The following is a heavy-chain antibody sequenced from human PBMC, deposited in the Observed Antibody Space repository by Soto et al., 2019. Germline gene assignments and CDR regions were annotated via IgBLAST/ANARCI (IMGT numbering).Heavy chain of an antibody. CDR3: AADLLFGGCCFDY. D-gene: IGHD2-15*01. CDR1: GFTFTSSA. Sequence: SVKVSCKASGFTFTSSAVQWVRQARGQRLEWIGWIVVGSGNTNYAQKFQERVTITRDTSTSTAYMELSSLRSEDTAVYYCAADLLFGGCCFDYWGQGTLVTVSS. J-gene: IGHJ4*03. V-gene: IGHV1-58*01. CDR2: IVVGSGNT.